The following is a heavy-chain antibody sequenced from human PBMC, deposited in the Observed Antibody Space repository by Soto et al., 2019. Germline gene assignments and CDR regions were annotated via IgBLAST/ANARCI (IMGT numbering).Heavy chain of an antibody. CDR3: TTGALRYFDWLYYYGMDV. J-gene: IGHJ6*02. V-gene: IGHV3-15*01. D-gene: IGHD3-9*01. CDR2: IKSKTDGGTT. CDR1: GFTFSNAW. Sequence: GGSLRLSCAASGFTFSNAWMSWVRQAPGKGLEWVGRIKSKTDGGTTDYAAPVKGRFTISRDDSKNTLYLQMNSLKTEDTAVYYCTTGALRYFDWLYYYGMDVWGQGTTVTVSS.